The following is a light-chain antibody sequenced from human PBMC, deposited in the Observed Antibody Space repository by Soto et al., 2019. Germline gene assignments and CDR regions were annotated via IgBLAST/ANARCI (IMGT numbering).Light chain of an antibody. Sequence: EIVLTQSPGTLSLSPGESATLSCRDSQTISSSYLAWYQQKPGQAPRLLIYAASTRATGIPDRFSGSGSGTDFTLTINRLEPEDFAVYFCQQFGGSPLFTFGPGTKVDIK. V-gene: IGKV3-20*01. J-gene: IGKJ3*01. CDR2: AAS. CDR3: QQFGGSPLFT. CDR1: QTISSSY.